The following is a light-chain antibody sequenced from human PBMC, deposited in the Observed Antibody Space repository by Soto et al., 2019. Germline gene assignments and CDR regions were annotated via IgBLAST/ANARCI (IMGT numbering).Light chain of an antibody. J-gene: IGKJ5*01. CDR2: DVS. CDR3: QQYSTHST. Sequence: IQMTQSPSTLSASVGDRVTITCRASQSISRWLAWYQLKPGTAPKLLIYDVSNLQSGVPSRFSGSASGTEFTLTIGSLQPDDYAIYYCQQYSTHSTFGQGTRLEIK. V-gene: IGKV1-5*01. CDR1: QSISRW.